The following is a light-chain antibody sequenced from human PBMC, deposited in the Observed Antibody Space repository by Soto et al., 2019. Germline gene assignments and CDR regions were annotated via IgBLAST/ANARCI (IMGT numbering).Light chain of an antibody. CDR1: SSNIGAGYD. J-gene: IGLJ1*01. Sequence: QSVLTQPPSVSGGPGQRVTISCTGSSSNIGAGYDVHWYQQLPGTAPKLLIYGNSNRPSGVPDRFSGSKSGTSASLAITGLQAEDEADYYCQSYDSSLSARYVFGTGTKVTVL. CDR2: GNS. V-gene: IGLV1-40*01. CDR3: QSYDSSLSARYV.